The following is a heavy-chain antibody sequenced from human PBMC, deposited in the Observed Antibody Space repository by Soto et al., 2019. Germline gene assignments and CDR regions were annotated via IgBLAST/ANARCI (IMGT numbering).Heavy chain of an antibody. J-gene: IGHJ5*02. V-gene: IGHV1-8*01. CDR2: MNPNSGNT. CDR1: GYTFTSYD. CDR3: ARVIKPELELPSWFDP. D-gene: IGHD1-7*01. Sequence: GASVKVSCKASGYTFTSYDINWVRQATGQGLEWMGWMNPNSGNTGYAQKFQGRVTMTRNTSISTAYMELSSLRSEDTAVYYCARVIKPELELPSWFDPWGQGTLVTVSS.